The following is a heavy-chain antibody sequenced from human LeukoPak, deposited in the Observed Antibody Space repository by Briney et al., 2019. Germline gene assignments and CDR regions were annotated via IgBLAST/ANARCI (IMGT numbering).Heavy chain of an antibody. V-gene: IGHV3-74*01. Sequence: GGSLRLSCAASGFTFSTYWMHWVRQAPGEGLVWVSRINSDGSRTTYADSVKGRFTISRDNAKNTLYLQMNSLRTEDTAVYYCARPETQYSSGLDGFDIWGQGTMVTVSS. CDR3: ARPETQYSSGLDGFDI. CDR2: INSDGSRT. J-gene: IGHJ3*02. CDR1: GFTFSTYW. D-gene: IGHD6-19*01.